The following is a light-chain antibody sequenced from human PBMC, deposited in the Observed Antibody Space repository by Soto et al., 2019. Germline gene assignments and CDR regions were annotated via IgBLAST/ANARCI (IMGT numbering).Light chain of an antibody. J-gene: IGLJ2*01. CDR1: SSDVGGYNY. CDR3: SSYAGNHQFVV. CDR2: EVN. Sequence: QSALIQPPSASGSPGQSVTISCTGTSSDVGGYNYVFWYQQHPGKAPKLMIYEVNQRPSGVPDRFSGSKSGNTASLTVSGLQAEDEADYYCSSYAGNHQFVVFGGGTKLTVL. V-gene: IGLV2-8*01.